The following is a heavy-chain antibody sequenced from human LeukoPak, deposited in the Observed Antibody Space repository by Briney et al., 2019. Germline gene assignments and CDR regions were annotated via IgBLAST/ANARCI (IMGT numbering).Heavy chain of an antibody. D-gene: IGHD6-19*01. Sequence: PSETLSLTCTISDDSARSDNYYGGWVRQPPGKGLEWIGEINHSGSTNYNPSLKSRVTISVDTSKNQFSLKLSSVTAADTAVYYCARGWHSSGLVDYWGQGTLVTVSS. CDR1: DDSARSDNYY. CDR3: ARGWHSSGLVDY. CDR2: INHSGST. V-gene: IGHV4-39*07. J-gene: IGHJ4*02.